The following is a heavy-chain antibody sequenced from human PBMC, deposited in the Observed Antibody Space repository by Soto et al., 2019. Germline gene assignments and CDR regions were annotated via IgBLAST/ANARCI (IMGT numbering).Heavy chain of an antibody. CDR3: AQNDFWSGYYTS. CDR2: IYYSGST. CDR1: GGSISSYY. V-gene: IGHV4-59*08. D-gene: IGHD3-3*01. J-gene: IGHJ5*02. Sequence: SETLSLTCTVSGGSISSYYWSWIRQPPGKGLEWIGYIYYSGSTNYNPSLKSRVTISVDTSKNQFSLKLSSVTAADTAVYYCAQNDFWSGYYTSWGQGTLVTVSS.